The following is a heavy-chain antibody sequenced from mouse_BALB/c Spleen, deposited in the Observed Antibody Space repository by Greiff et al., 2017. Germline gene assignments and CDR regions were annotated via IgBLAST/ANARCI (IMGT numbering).Heavy chain of an antibody. CDR3: ARETYYFDY. Sequence: EVMLVESGGGLVQPGGSLRLSCATSGFTFTDYYMSWVRQPPGKALEWLGFIRNKANGYTTEYSASVKGRFTISRDNSQSILYLQMNTLRAEDSATYYCARETYYFDYWGQGTTLTVSS. CDR1: GFTFTDYY. CDR2: IRNKANGYTT. V-gene: IGHV7-3*02. J-gene: IGHJ2*01.